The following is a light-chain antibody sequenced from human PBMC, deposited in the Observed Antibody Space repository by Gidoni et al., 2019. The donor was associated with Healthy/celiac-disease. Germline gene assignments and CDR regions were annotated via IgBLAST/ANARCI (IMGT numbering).Light chain of an antibody. CDR3: IQALQTPRT. J-gene: IGKJ2*01. CDR2: LGS. V-gene: IGKV2-28*01. CDR1: QSLLHSNGYNY. Sequence: IVMTQSTLSLPATPGEPASIACRSSQSLLHSNGYNYLDWYLQKPGQPTQLLLFLGSTRASGGPDGFSGGGACTDFTPIISSVEAEDVGVDYCIQALQTPRTFGQGTKLEIK.